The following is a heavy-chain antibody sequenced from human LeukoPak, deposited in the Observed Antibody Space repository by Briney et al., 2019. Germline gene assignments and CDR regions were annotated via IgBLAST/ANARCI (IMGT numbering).Heavy chain of an antibody. CDR2: IIPIFGTA. Sequence: GASVKVSCKASGGTFSSYAISWVRQAPGQGLEWMGGIIPIFGTANYAQKFQGRVTITADESTSTAYMELSSLRSEDTAVYYCAREWYSSGWYRGHDAFDIWGQGTMVTVSS. J-gene: IGHJ3*02. CDR3: AREWYSSGWYRGHDAFDI. D-gene: IGHD6-19*01. V-gene: IGHV1-69*13. CDR1: GGTFSSYA.